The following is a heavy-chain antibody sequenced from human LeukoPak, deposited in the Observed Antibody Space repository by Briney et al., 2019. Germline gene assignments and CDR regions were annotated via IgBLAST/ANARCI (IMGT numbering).Heavy chain of an antibody. CDR3: ARRTGSWYYFDY. V-gene: IGHV5-51*01. J-gene: IGHJ4*02. CDR1: GYSFTSYW. Sequence: GESLMISGKGSGYSFTSYWIGWVRQMPGKGLEWMGISHPGDSDTRYSPSFQGQVTISADKSISTAYLQWSSLKASDTAMYYCARRTGSWYYFDYWGQGTLVTVSS. D-gene: IGHD6-13*01. CDR2: SHPGDSDT.